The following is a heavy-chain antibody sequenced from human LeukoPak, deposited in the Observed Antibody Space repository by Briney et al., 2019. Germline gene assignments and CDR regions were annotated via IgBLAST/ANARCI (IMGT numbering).Heavy chain of an antibody. J-gene: IGHJ4*02. CDR2: INPNSGGT. CDR3: ARDMPGVRGTFGT. Sequence: GSVKVSCKASGYTFTGYYMHWVRQAPGQGLEWMGWINPNSGGTNYAQKFQGRVTMTRDTSISTAYMELSRLRSDDTAVYYCARDMPGVRGTFGTWGQGTLVTVSS. CDR1: GYTFTGYY. V-gene: IGHV1-2*02. D-gene: IGHD3-10*01.